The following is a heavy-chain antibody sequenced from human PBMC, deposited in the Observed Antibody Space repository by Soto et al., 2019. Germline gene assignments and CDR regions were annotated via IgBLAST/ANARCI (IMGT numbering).Heavy chain of an antibody. CDR3: ATVHSTSRSFDY. V-gene: IGHV3-23*01. J-gene: IGHJ4*02. Sequence: PGGSLRLSCAASGFTFSMSAMTWVRQAPGKGLEWVSTTGLNGRTTYYADSVKGRFTVSSDNSKNTLDLQMSSLRAEDTAVYYCATVHSTSRSFDYWGQGTLVTVSS. CDR2: TGLNGRTT. CDR1: GFTFSMSA. D-gene: IGHD6-6*01.